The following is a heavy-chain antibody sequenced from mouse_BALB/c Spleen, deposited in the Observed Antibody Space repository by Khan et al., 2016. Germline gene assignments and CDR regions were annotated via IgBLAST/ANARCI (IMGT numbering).Heavy chain of an antibody. J-gene: IGHJ2*01. D-gene: IGHD2-14*01. V-gene: IGHV5-17*02. CDR3: ARDRYDY. CDR2: ISSDSSTK. CDR1: GFTFSSFG. Sequence: EVELVESGGGLVQPGGSRKLSCAASGFTFSSFGMHWVRQAPEKGLEWVAYISSDSSTKYYADTVKGRFTISRDNPKNTLFLQMTSLRSEDTARFYGARDRYDYWGQGTTLTVSS.